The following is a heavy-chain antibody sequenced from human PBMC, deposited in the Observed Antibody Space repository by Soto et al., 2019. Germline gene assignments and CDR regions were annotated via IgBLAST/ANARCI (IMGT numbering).Heavy chain of an antibody. CDR2: ISYDGSNK. Sequence: GGSLRLSCAASGFTFSSYGMHWVRQAPGKGLEWVAVISYDGSNKYYADSVKGRFTISRDNSKNTLYLQMNSLRAEYTAVYYCAKYRHHRLVPTYWCQGP. J-gene: IGHJ4*02. CDR1: GFTFSSYG. V-gene: IGHV3-30*18. D-gene: IGHD6-19*01. CDR3: AKYRHHRLVPTY.